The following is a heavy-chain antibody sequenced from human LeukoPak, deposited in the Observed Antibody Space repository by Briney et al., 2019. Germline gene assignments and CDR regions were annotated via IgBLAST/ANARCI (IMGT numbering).Heavy chain of an antibody. CDR2: INPSGGST. CDR1: GYTFTSYY. V-gene: IGHV1-46*01. D-gene: IGHD5-18*01. Sequence: GASVKVSCKASGYTFTSYYMHGVRQAPGQGLEWMGIINPSGGSTSYAQKFQGRVTMTRDTSTSTVYMELSSLRSEDTAAYYCARTAASNGYGYYYYGMDVWGQGTTVTVSS. CDR3: ARTAASNGYGYYYYGMDV. J-gene: IGHJ6*02.